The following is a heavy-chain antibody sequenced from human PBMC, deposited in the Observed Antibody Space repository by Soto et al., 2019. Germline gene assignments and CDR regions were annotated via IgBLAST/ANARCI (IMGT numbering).Heavy chain of an antibody. CDR2: INHSGST. V-gene: IGHV4-34*01. J-gene: IGHJ6*02. Sequence: QVQLQQWGAGLLKPSETLSLTCAVYGGSFSGYYWIWIRQPPGKGLEWIGEINHSGSTNYNPSLKSRVTISVDTSKNQFSLKLSSVTAADTAVYYCARVSGIYYYGMDVWGQGTTVTVSS. D-gene: IGHD3-10*01. CDR3: ARVSGIYYYGMDV. CDR1: GGSFSGYY.